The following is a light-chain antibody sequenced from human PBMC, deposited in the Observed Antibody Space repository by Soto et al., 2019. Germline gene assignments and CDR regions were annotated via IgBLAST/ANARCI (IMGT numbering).Light chain of an antibody. V-gene: IGLV2-14*01. J-gene: IGLJ3*02. Sequence: QYALTQPASVSGSPGQSITISCTGTSSDIGSNNYVSWFQQRPGKAPTLIIYEVSNRPSAVSTHCSGSKSGYTASLSISGLLPEDEAEYYCSSYTTTTRLFGGGTKLTVL. CDR3: SSYTTTTRL. CDR1: SSDIGSNNY. CDR2: EVS.